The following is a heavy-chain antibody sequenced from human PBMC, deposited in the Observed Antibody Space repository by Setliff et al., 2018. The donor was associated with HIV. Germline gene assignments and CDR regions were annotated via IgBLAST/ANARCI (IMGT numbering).Heavy chain of an antibody. Sequence: ASVKVSCKASGNTFTKYYMHWVRQAPGQGLEWMGILNPSGSTVSAQKFQGRVTITTDESTSTAYMELSSLRSEDTAVYYCARDRAVVVAATLGGWFDPWGQGTLVTVSS. CDR2: LNPSGST. J-gene: IGHJ5*02. CDR1: GNTFTKYY. D-gene: IGHD2-15*01. V-gene: IGHV1-46*01. CDR3: ARDRAVVVAATLGGWFDP.